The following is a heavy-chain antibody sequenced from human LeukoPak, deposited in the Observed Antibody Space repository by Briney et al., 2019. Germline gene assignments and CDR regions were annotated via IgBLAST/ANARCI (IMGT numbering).Heavy chain of an antibody. CDR2: ISGSGGST. CDR1: GFTFSSYA. Sequence: GGSLRLSCAASGFTFSSYAMSWVRQAPGKGLEWVSAISGSGGSTYYADSVKGRSTISRDNSKNTLYLQMNSLRAEDTAVYYCAKDPRRITMIVVVIPYFDYWGQGTLVTVSS. CDR3: AKDPRRITMIVVVIPYFDY. J-gene: IGHJ4*02. V-gene: IGHV3-23*01. D-gene: IGHD3-22*01.